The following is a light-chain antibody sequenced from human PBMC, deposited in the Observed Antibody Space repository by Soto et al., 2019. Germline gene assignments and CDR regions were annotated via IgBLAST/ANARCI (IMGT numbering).Light chain of an antibody. CDR2: KGS. J-gene: IGKJ1*01. CDR3: IQYNNYPWT. Sequence: DIQMTQSPSTLSASVGDRVTITCRSSQSIGNWLAWYQQKPGKAPKLLIYKGSDLQSGVPSRFSGSGSGAEFTLTISSLQPDDVATYYCIQYNNYPWTFGQGTKVDIK. CDR1: QSIGNW. V-gene: IGKV1-5*03.